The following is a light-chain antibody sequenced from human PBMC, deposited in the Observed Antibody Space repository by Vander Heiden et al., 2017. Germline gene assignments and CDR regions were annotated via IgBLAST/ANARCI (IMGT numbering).Light chain of an antibody. Sequence: DNLMTPAPSSLSASVGDRVTNTCQESQDISNYLKWYQQKPGKAPKLLIYDASKLETGVPSRCSGRGAGTDFTFTISSVQPEDIATYYCQQYDNLPTFGQGTKLEIK. J-gene: IGKJ2*01. V-gene: IGKV1-33*01. CDR3: QQYDNLPT. CDR1: QDISNY. CDR2: DAS.